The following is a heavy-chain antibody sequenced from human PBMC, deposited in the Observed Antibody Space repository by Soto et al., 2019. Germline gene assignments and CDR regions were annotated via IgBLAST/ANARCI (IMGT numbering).Heavy chain of an antibody. CDR1: GYNFMPYG. Sequence: GASVKVSCKASGYNFMPYGVNWVRQAPGQGLEWMGWISPWKGNTNYAQSFQGRVTMTTDTSTSTAYMELRSLTSDDTAVYYCAREWGEGYCSSTSCYYFDYWGQGTLVTVSS. CDR2: ISPWKGNT. J-gene: IGHJ4*02. D-gene: IGHD2-2*01. V-gene: IGHV1-18*04. CDR3: AREWGEGYCSSTSCYYFDY.